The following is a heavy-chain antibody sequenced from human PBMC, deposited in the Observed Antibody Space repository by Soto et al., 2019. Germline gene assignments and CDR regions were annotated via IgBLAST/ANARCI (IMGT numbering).Heavy chain of an antibody. J-gene: IGHJ4*02. CDR3: AREGYGDHIYGDY. Sequence: EVQLVESGGGLVQPGGSLRLSCAASGFTFSSYEMNWVRQAPGKGLEWVSYISSSGSTIYYADSVKGRFTISRDNAKNSLYLQMNSLRAEDTAVYYCAREGYGDHIYGDYWGQGTLVTVSS. V-gene: IGHV3-48*03. CDR1: GFTFSSYE. CDR2: ISSSGSTI. D-gene: IGHD4-17*01.